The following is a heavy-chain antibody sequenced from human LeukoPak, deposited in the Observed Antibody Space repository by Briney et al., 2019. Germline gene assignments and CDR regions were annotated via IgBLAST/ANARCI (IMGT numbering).Heavy chain of an antibody. CDR3: AREGGHDSSSWPFDY. V-gene: IGHV4-34*01. J-gene: IGHJ4*02. CDR2: INHSGST. CDR1: GGSFSGYY. Sequence: AETLSLTCAVYGGSFSGYYWSWIRQPPGKGLEWIGEINHSGSTNYNPSLKSRVTISVDTSKNQFSLKLSPVTAADTAVYYCAREGGHDSSSWPFDYWGQGTLVTVSS. D-gene: IGHD6-13*01.